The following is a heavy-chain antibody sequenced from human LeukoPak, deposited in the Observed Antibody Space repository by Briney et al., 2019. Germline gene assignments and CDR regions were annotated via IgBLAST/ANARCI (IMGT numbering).Heavy chain of an antibody. CDR2: IYYSGST. CDR1: GGSISSSSYY. Sequence: SETLSLTCTVSGGSISSSSYYWGWIRQPPGKGLEWVGSIYYSGSTYYNPSLKSRVTISVDTSKNQFPLKLRSVTAADTAVYYCARRYGDYWLDYWGQGTLVTVSS. J-gene: IGHJ4*02. D-gene: IGHD4-17*01. V-gene: IGHV4-39*01. CDR3: ARRYGDYWLDY.